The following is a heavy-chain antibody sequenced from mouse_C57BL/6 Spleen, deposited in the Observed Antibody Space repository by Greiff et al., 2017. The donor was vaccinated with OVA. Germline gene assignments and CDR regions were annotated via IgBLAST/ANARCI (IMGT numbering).Heavy chain of an antibody. CDR1: GYSITSGYY. CDR2: ISYDGSN. CDR3: AREGSTHEDYAMDY. V-gene: IGHV3-6*01. D-gene: IGHD1-1*01. Sequence: EVKLQESGPGLVKPSQSLSLTCSVTGYSITSGYYWNWIRQFPGNKLEWMGYISYDGSNNYNPSLKNRISITRDTSKNQFFLKLNSVTTEDTATYYCAREGSTHEDYAMDYWGQGTSVTVSS. J-gene: IGHJ4*01.